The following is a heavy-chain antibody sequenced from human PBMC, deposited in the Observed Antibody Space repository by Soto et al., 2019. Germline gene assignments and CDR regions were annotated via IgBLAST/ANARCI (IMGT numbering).Heavy chain of an antibody. D-gene: IGHD3-10*01. V-gene: IGHV3-66*01. Sequence: GGSLRLSCAASGFTFSSYAMSWVRQAPGKGLEWVSVIYSGGSTYYADSVKGRFTISRDNSKNTLYLQMNSLRAEDTAVYYCARRGSLLWFGELFSTDYYGMDVWGQGTTVTVSS. CDR3: ARRGSLLWFGELFSTDYYGMDV. J-gene: IGHJ6*02. CDR1: GFTFSSYA. CDR2: IYSGGST.